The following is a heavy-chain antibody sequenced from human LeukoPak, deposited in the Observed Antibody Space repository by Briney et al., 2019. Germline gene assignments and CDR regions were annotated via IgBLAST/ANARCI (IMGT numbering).Heavy chain of an antibody. CDR2: INHSGST. CDR3: ARAGLGEFPMIDY. D-gene: IGHD3-10*01. CDR1: GGSFSGYY. J-gene: IGHJ4*02. Sequence: SETLSLTCAVYGGSFSGYYWSWIRQPPGKGLEWIGEINHSGSTNYNPSLKSRVTISVDTSKNQFSLKLSSVTAADTAVYYCARAGLGEFPMIDYWGQGTLVTVSS. V-gene: IGHV4-34*01.